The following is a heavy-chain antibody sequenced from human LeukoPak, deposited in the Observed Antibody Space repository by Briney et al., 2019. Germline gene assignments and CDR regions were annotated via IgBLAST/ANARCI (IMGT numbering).Heavy chain of an antibody. CDR3: ARDGQGRFLEWLPRPWYYYYGMDV. D-gene: IGHD3-3*01. V-gene: IGHV3-30*04. CDR2: ISYDGSSK. Sequence: GGSLRLSCAASGFTFSSYAMHWVRQAPGKGLEWVAVISYDGSSKYYADSVKGRFTISRDNSKNTLYLQMNSLRAEDTAVYYCARDGQGRFLEWLPRPWYYYYGMDVWGQGTTVTVSS. CDR1: GFTFSSYA. J-gene: IGHJ6*02.